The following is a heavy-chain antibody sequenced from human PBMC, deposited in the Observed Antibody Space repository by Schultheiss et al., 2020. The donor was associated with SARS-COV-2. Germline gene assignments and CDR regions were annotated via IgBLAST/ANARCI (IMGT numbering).Heavy chain of an antibody. J-gene: IGHJ6*02. D-gene: IGHD3-22*01. CDR2: ISYDGSNK. CDR3: AKEKDYYDGSGYSYYFPMDV. V-gene: IGHV3-30-3*01. Sequence: GESLKISCAASGFTFSSYAMHWVRQAPGKGLEWVAVISYDGSNKYYADSVKGRFTISRDNSKNTLHLVMNSLTAEDTAVYYCAKEKDYYDGSGYSYYFPMDVWGQGTTVTVSS. CDR1: GFTFSSYA.